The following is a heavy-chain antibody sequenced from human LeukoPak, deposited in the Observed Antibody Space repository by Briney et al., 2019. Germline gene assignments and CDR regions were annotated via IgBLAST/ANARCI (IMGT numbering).Heavy chain of an antibody. CDR3: EKHRGPNYKNTGYSAD. Sequence: GRSLRLSCAASGFSFDEYAMHWVRQAPGKGLEWVSGISWNSGSIAYADSVKGRFAVSRDNAKNSLYLQMNSLRAEDTAFYYFEKHRGPNYKNTGYSADWARETLVTVSS. CDR2: ISWNSGSI. CDR1: GFSFDEYA. D-gene: IGHD3-9*01. J-gene: IGHJ4*02. V-gene: IGHV3-9*01.